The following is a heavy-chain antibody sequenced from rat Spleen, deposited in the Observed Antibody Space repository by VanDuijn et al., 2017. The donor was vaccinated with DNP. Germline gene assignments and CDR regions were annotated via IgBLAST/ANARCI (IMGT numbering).Heavy chain of an antibody. CDR2: ISYDGSGT. CDR3: ARAITMMVVITTNVMDA. J-gene: IGHJ4*01. CDR1: GFTFSDYY. V-gene: IGHV5-29*01. D-gene: IGHD1-12*02. Sequence: EVLLVESDGGLVQPGRSLKLSCAVSGFTFSDYYMAWVRQAPTKGLEWVATISYDGSGTSFRDSVKGRVTVSRDNAQSTLYIQIDSLRSEDTATYYCARAITMMVVITTNVMDAWGQGASVTVSS.